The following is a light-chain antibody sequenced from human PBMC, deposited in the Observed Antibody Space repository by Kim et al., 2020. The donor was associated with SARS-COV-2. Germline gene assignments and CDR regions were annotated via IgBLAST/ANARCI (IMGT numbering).Light chain of an antibody. J-gene: IGLJ2*01. CDR3: NSRDSSGNFVV. Sequence: SSELTQDPAVSVALGQTVRITCQGDSLRSYYASWYQQKSGQAPVLVIYGKNNRPSGIPDRFSGSSSGNTASLTITGAQAEDEADYYCNSRDSSGNFVVFGGGTQLTVL. CDR1: SLRSYY. V-gene: IGLV3-19*01. CDR2: GKN.